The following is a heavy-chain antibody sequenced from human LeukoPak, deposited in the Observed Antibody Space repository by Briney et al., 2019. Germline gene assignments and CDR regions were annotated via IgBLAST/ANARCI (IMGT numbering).Heavy chain of an antibody. CDR2: IYSSGSF. D-gene: IGHD6-13*01. Sequence: SETLSLTCTVSGDSISTYYWSWIRQPAGKGLEWIGRIYSSGSFNYNPSLKSRVTMSVDTSKNQFSLRLTSVTAADTAVYYCARASSSYAFDIWGQGTMVTVSS. V-gene: IGHV4-4*07. J-gene: IGHJ3*02. CDR3: ARASSSYAFDI. CDR1: GDSISTYY.